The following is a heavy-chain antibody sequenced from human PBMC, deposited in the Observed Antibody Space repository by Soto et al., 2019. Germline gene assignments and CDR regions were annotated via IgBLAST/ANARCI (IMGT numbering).Heavy chain of an antibody. CDR1: GGSISSSSYY. J-gene: IGHJ4*02. CDR3: AGRIAAAGTHGFDY. CDR2: IYYSGST. V-gene: IGHV4-39*01. Sequence: QLQLQESGPGLVKPSETLSLTCTVSGGSISSSSYYWGWIRQPPGKGLEWIGSIYYSGSTYYNPPLKSRVTISVDTSKNQFSLQLSSVTAADTAVYYCAGRIAAAGTHGFDYWGQGTLVTVSS. D-gene: IGHD6-13*01.